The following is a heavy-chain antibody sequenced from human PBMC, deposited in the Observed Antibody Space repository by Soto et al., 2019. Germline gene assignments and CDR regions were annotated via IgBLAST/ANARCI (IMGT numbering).Heavy chain of an antibody. CDR2: IYYSGST. CDR3: AQQNYYYYGMDV. Sequence: PSETLSLTCTVSGGSISSDNYYWSWIRQHPGKGLEWIGYIYYSGSTYYNPSLKSRVTISVDTSKNQFSLVLSSVTAADTALYYCAQQNYYYYGMDVWGQGTTVTVSS. CDR1: GGSISSDNYY. V-gene: IGHV4-31*03. J-gene: IGHJ6*02.